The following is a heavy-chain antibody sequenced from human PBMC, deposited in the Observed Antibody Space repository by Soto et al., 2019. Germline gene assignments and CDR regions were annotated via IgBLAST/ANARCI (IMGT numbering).Heavy chain of an antibody. V-gene: IGHV4-30-4*01. Sequence: QVQLQESGPGLVKPSQTLSLTCTVSGGSISSGDYYWSWIRQPPGKGLERIGNIYYSGSTYYNPSLKSRVTISVYTSNNQFSLKLSSVTAADTAVYYGASYGSGSSFDYWGQGTLVTVSS. CDR2: IYYSGST. J-gene: IGHJ4*02. CDR3: ASYGSGSSFDY. D-gene: IGHD3-10*01. CDR1: GGSISSGDYY.